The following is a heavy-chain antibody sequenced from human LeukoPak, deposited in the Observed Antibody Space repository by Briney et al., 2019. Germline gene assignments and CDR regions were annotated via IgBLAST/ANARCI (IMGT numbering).Heavy chain of an antibody. D-gene: IGHD3-3*01. CDR1: GFTFSSYW. CDR3: ARGSYYDFWSGYFNYYYYYMDV. CDR2: IKQDGSEK. Sequence: PGGSLRLSCAASGFTFSSYWMSWVRQAPGKGLEWVANIKQDGSEKYYVDSVKGRFTISRDNAKNSLYLQMNSLRAEDTAVYYCARGSYYDFWSGYFNYYYYYMDVWGKGTTVTVSS. V-gene: IGHV3-7*01. J-gene: IGHJ6*03.